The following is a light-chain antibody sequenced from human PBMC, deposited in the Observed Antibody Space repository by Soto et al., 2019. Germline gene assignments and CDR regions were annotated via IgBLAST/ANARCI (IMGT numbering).Light chain of an antibody. V-gene: IGKV3-11*01. J-gene: IGKJ1*01. CDR2: DAS. Sequence: EIVLTQSPATLSLYPGERATLSCRASQSVSSYLAWYQQKPGQAPRLLIYDASNRATGIPARFSGSGSGTDFTLTISSLEPEDFADYYCQQRSSWPPWTFGQGTKVEIK. CDR1: QSVSSY. CDR3: QQRSSWPPWT.